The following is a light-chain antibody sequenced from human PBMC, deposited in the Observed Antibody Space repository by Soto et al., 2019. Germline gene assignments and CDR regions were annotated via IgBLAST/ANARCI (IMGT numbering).Light chain of an antibody. J-gene: IGKJ1*01. V-gene: IGKV3-15*01. CDR2: GAS. Sequence: TQSPSSLSASVVDRVTLSCRASQSVSSNLAWYQQKPGQAPRLLIYGASTRATGIPARFSGSGSGTEFTLTISSLQSEDFAVYYCQQYNNWPPVTFGQGTKVDIK. CDR1: QSVSSN. CDR3: QQYNNWPPVT.